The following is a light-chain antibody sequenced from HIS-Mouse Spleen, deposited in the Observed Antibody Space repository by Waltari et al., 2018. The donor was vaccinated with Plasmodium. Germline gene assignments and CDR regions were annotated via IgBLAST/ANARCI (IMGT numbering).Light chain of an antibody. CDR2: KAS. V-gene: IGKV1-5*03. J-gene: IGKJ1*01. Sequence: DIQMTQSPSTLSASVGDRVTITCRASQSIRSWLAWYQQKPGKAPKLLIDKASSLESGVPSRFSGSGSGTEFTLTISSLQPDDFATYYCQQYNSYSWTFGQGTKVEIK. CDR3: QQYNSYSWT. CDR1: QSIRSW.